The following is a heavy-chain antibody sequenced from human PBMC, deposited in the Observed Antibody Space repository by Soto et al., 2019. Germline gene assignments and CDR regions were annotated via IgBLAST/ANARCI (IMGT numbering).Heavy chain of an antibody. V-gene: IGHV1-3*01. CDR1: GYTFTSYA. CDR2: IIPIFGKA. Sequence: ASVKVSCKASGYTFTSYAMHWVRQAPGQRLEWMGWIIPIFGKAKYSQKFQGRVTITADASTSTAYMELSSLRSEDTAVYYCAREMSAAAAGSPYYYYGLDVWGQGTAVTVSS. CDR3: AREMSAAAAGSPYYYYGLDV. J-gene: IGHJ6*02. D-gene: IGHD6-13*01.